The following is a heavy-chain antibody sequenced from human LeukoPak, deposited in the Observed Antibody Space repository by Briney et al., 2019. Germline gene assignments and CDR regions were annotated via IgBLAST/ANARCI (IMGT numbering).Heavy chain of an antibody. J-gene: IGHJ4*02. V-gene: IGHV5-10-1*01. CDR2: IDPSDSYT. CDR1: GYXFTSYW. CDR3: ARHPAPSPNLDY. Sequence: GESLKISCNGSGYXFTSYWISWVRQMPGKGLEWTGIIDPSDSYTNYSPSFQGHVTISTDKSISTAYLQWSSLKASDTAMYYCARHPAPSPNLDYWGQGTLVTVSS.